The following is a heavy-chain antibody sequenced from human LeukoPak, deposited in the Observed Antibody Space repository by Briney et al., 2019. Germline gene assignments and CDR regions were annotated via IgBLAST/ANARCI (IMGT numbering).Heavy chain of an antibody. CDR3: ARGAGYYDSSGYYYQYYFDY. J-gene: IGHJ4*02. Sequence: SETLSLTCAVSGGSISSGGYSWSWIRQPPGKGLEWIGYIYHSGSTYYNPSLKSRVTISVDGSKNQFSLKLSSVTAADTAVYYCARGAGYYDSSGYYYQYYFDYWGQGTLVTVSS. CDR2: IYHSGST. V-gene: IGHV4-30-2*01. CDR1: GGSISSGGYS. D-gene: IGHD3-22*01.